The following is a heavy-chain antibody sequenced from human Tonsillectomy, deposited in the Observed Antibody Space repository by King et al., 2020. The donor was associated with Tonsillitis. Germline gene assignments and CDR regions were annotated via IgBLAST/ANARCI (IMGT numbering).Heavy chain of an antibody. CDR3: ARMHLVVVTDRLGWFDP. J-gene: IGHJ5*02. V-gene: IGHV3-23*04. D-gene: IGHD2-21*02. CDR1: GFTFSTYA. CDR2: ISAIGGST. Sequence: VQLVQSGGGLVQPGGSLRLSCAASGFTFSTYAMSWVRQAPGKGLVWVSGISAIGGSTYYADSVKGRFTISRDNSKNTLYLQMSSLRAEDTAVYYCARMHLVVVTDRLGWFDPWGQGTLVTVSS.